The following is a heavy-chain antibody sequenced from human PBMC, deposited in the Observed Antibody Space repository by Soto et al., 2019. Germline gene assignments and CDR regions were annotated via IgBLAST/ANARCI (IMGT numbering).Heavy chain of an antibody. V-gene: IGHV3-49*03. Sequence: PGGSLRLSCTASGFTFGDYAMSWFRQAPGKGLEWVGFIRSKAYGGTTEYAASVKGRFTISRDDSKSIAYLQMNSLKTEDTAVYYCTREYSGLYLTIEVFDYWGQGTLVTVSS. J-gene: IGHJ4*02. D-gene: IGHD5-12*01. CDR3: TREYSGLYLTIEVFDY. CDR2: IRSKAYGGTT. CDR1: GFTFGDYA.